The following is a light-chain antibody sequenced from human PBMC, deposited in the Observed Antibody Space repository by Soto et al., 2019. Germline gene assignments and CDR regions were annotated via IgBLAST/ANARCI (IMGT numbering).Light chain of an antibody. CDR3: QSYDNSLSGFYV. CDR2: GNS. Sequence: QSVLTRPLSVSGAPGQRVTISCTGSSSNIGAGYDVHWYQQLPGTAPKLLIYGNSNRPSGVPDRFSGSKSGTSASLDITGLQADDEADYYCQSYDNSLSGFYVFGTGTKVTVL. V-gene: IGLV1-40*01. J-gene: IGLJ1*01. CDR1: SSNIGAGYD.